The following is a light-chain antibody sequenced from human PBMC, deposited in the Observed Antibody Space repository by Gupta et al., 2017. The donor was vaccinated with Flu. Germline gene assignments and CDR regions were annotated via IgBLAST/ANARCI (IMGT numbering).Light chain of an antibody. CDR3: AAWDDSLNGPKV. J-gene: IGLJ3*02. Sequence: QSVLTQPPSASGTPGQRVPISCSGSSSNIGTNTVSWYQQLPGTAPKLLIFGTNQRPSGGPDRFSCSKSGTSAALATSGLQSEDEADYYCAAWDDSLNGPKVFGGGTKLTVL. V-gene: IGLV1-44*01. CDR1: SSNIGTNT. CDR2: GTN.